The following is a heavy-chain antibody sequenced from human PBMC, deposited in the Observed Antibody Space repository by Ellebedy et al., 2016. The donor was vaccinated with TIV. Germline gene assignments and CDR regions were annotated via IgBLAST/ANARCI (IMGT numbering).Heavy chain of an antibody. J-gene: IGHJ4*02. Sequence: GESLKISCAASGFTFSTYSMNWARQAPGQGLEWVSYISGGSNTIYYADSVKGRFTISRDNAKNSLHLQMNGLRDEDTAVYYCARGAVWFGEFILDYWGQGTLVTVSS. CDR1: GFTFSTYS. CDR3: ARGAVWFGEFILDY. V-gene: IGHV3-48*02. D-gene: IGHD3-10*01. CDR2: ISGGSNTI.